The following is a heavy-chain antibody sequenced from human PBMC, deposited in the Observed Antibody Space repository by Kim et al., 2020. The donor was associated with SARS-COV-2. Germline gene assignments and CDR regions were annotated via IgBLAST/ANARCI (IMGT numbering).Heavy chain of an antibody. J-gene: IGHJ6*02. V-gene: IGHV1-2*02. D-gene: IGHD3-16*01. CDR3: ARDQGGWDV. CDR2: DAT. Sequence: DATNYAQKFQDRIPLTKDTSNSPGYMELNGLPSDDTAVYYCARDQGGWDVWGQGTTVTVSS.